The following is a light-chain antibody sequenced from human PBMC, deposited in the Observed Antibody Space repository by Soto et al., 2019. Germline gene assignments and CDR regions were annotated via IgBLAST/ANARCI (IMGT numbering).Light chain of an antibody. CDR3: ISYAGSNNVCPYV. V-gene: IGLV2-8*01. J-gene: IGLJ1*01. Sequence: QSALTQPPSASRSPGQSVTISCTGTSSDVGDYNYVSWYQHHPGKAPKLMIYEVNKRPSGVPDRFSGSKSGNTASLTVSGLQAEDEADYYCISYAGSNNVCPYVFGTGTKVTVL. CDR2: EVN. CDR1: SSDVGDYNY.